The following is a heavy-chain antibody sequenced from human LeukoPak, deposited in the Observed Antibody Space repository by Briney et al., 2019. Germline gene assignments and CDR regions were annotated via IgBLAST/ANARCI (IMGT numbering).Heavy chain of an antibody. CDR3: ASGGYGTFDY. Sequence: GESLKIACQVSRYTFINYWIGWVRQMPGKGLEWMGIIYPGDSDTRYSPSFHGQVIISADKSISTAYLQWNSLKASDTAMYYCASGGYGTFDYWGQGTLVTVSS. CDR1: RYTFINYW. D-gene: IGHD5-12*01. CDR2: IYPGDSDT. J-gene: IGHJ4*02. V-gene: IGHV5-51*01.